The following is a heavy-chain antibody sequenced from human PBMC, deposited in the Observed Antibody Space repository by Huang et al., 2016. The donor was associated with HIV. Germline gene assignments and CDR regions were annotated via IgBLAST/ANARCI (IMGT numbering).Heavy chain of an antibody. D-gene: IGHD3-22*01. Sequence: QVQLVQSGTEVKKPGSSVKVSCKASGGTFGSYAISWVRQAPGQGLEWRGGVIPICGTTTYARTFQGRVTITADESTSTAYMGLSSLRSGDTAVYYCARQLYDNTGYLMGARLHDWGQGTLVTVSS. CDR2: VIPICGTT. J-gene: IGHJ4*02. CDR1: GGTFGSYA. V-gene: IGHV1-69*13. CDR3: ARQLYDNTGYLMGARLHD.